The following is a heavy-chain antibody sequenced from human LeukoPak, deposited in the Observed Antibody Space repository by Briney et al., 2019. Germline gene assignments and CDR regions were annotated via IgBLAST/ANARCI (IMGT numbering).Heavy chain of an antibody. CDR2: ISSSGSTI. CDR1: GFTFSDYY. Sequence: GGSLRLSCAASGFTFSDYYMSWIRQAPGKGLEWVSCISSSGSTIYYADSVKGRFTISRDNAKNSLYLQMNSLRAEDTAVYYCARDLNSIAAADDAFDIWGQGTMVTVSS. J-gene: IGHJ3*02. D-gene: IGHD6-13*01. V-gene: IGHV3-11*04. CDR3: ARDLNSIAAADDAFDI.